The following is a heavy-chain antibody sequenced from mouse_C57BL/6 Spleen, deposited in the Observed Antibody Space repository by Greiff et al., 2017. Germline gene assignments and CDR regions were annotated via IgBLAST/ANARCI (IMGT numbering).Heavy chain of an antibody. CDR2: IHPNSGST. D-gene: IGHD1-1*01. CDR1: GYTFTSYW. V-gene: IGHV1-64*01. J-gene: IGHJ3*01. Sequence: QVQLQQPGAELVKPGASVKLSCKASGYTFTSYWMHWVKQRPGQGLEWIGMIHPNSGSTNYNEKFKSKATLTVDKSSSTAYMQLSSLTSEDSAVYYCASPDYYGSSLFAYWGQGTLVTVSA. CDR3: ASPDYYGSSLFAY.